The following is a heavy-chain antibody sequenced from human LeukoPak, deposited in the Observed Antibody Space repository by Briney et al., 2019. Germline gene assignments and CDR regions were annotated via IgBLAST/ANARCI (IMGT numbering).Heavy chain of an antibody. V-gene: IGHV4-59*13. Sequence: SETLSLTCTVSGVSITDCYWSWVRQPPGRGLEWVGYMYFSDTDYNPSLKSRVTISVGTSKHQFSLKLSSVTAADTAVYYCARYRAFDIWGQGIMVTVSS. CDR2: MYFSDT. CDR3: ARYRAFDI. CDR1: GVSITDCY. J-gene: IGHJ3*02. D-gene: IGHD1-14*01.